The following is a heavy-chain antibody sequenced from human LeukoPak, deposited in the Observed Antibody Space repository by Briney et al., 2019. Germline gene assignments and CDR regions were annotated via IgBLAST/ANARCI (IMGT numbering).Heavy chain of an antibody. CDR1: GGSISSYY. Sequence: SETLSLTCSVSGGSISSYYWSWIRQPAGKVLERIGRIYTSGSTNYNPSLQSRVTMSVDTSKNQFSLKLSSVTAADTAVYYCARDRQQWLVRGFDYWGQGTLVTVSS. D-gene: IGHD6-19*01. CDR3: ARDRQQWLVRGFDY. J-gene: IGHJ4*02. V-gene: IGHV4-4*07. CDR2: IYTSGST.